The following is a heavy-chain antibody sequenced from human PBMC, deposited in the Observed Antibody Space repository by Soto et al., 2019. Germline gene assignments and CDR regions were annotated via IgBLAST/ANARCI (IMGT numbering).Heavy chain of an antibody. D-gene: IGHD4-17*01. V-gene: IGHV3-66*01. CDR3: ARDTTVTTPTYFAS. Sequence: EVQLVESGGGLVQPGGSLRLSCAASGLTVSNSYMNWVRQAPGEGLEWVSILYSDGTTYYADSVKVRFTISRDNSKNTLYLQMHSLRADDTAVYYCARDTTVTTPTYFASWGQGTLVIVSS. CDR2: LYSDGTT. CDR1: GLTVSNSY. J-gene: IGHJ4*02.